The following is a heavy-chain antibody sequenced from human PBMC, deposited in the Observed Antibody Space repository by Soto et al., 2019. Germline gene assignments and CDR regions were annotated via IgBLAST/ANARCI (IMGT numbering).Heavy chain of an antibody. Sequence: SETLSVTCTVSGYSISSGNYWGWIRQPPGKGLEWIGSVYHSGGSYYNPSLKSRVSISLDTSKNLVSLSLTSVTAADTAMYYCARARWYDGFNIWGQGTMVTVSS. J-gene: IGHJ3*02. V-gene: IGHV4-38-2*02. CDR3: ARARWYDGFNI. D-gene: IGHD2-15*01. CDR1: GYSISSGNY. CDR2: VYHSGGS.